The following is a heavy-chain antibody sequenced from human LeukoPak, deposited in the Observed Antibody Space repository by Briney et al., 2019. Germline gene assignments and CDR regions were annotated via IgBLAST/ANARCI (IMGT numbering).Heavy chain of an antibody. J-gene: IGHJ6*03. CDR2: IYPGDSDT. V-gene: IGHV5-51*01. CDR1: GYSFTSYW. CDR3: ARLEKDYSNYYYYYMDV. Sequence: GKSLKISCKGSGYSFTSYWIGWVRQMPGKGLEWMGIIYPGDSDTRYSPSFQGQVTISADKSISTAYLQWSSLKASDTAMYYCARLEKDYSNYYYYYMDVWGKGTTVTVSS. D-gene: IGHD4-11*01.